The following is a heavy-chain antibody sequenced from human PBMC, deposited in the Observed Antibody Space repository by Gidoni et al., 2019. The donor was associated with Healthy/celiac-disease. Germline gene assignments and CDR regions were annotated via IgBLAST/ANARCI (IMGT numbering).Heavy chain of an antibody. CDR2: ISGSGGST. CDR1: GFTFSSYA. D-gene: IGHD6-13*01. Sequence: EVQLLESGGGLVQPGGSLRLSCAASGFTFSSYAMSWVRQAPGKGLEWVSAISGSGGSTYYADSVKGRFTISRDNSKNTLYLQMNSLRAEDTAVYYCAKVVERQQLVPNYFDYWGQGTLVTVSS. V-gene: IGHV3-23*01. CDR3: AKVVERQQLVPNYFDY. J-gene: IGHJ4*02.